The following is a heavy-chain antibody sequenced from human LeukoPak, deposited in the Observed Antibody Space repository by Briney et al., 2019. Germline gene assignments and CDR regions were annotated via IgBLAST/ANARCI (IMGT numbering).Heavy chain of an antibody. D-gene: IGHD2-2*02. Sequence: PGGSLRLSCVASGFTVRSNYMNWARQAPGKGMEWVSIIYSGGTTYYADCVKGRFTIYRDNSKNTLYLQMNSLSVKDRDMYFCEKAIQFSTWGLGTMVTVSS. J-gene: IGHJ3*01. CDR2: IYSGGTT. CDR1: GFTVRSNY. CDR3: EKAIQFST. V-gene: IGHV3-66*01.